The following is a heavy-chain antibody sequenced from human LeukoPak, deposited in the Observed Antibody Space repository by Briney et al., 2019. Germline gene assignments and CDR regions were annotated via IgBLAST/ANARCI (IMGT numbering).Heavy chain of an antibody. J-gene: IGHJ6*02. V-gene: IGHV1-3*01. CDR2: INAGNGNT. D-gene: IGHD2-15*01. Sequence: ASVKVSCKASGYTFTSYGISWVRQAPGQGLEWMGWINAGNGNTKYSQKFQGRVTITRDTSASTAYMDLSSLRSEDTAVYYCARGLGYCSGGSCYALYYYYGMDVWGQGTTVTVSS. CDR1: GYTFTSYG. CDR3: ARGLGYCSGGSCYALYYYYGMDV.